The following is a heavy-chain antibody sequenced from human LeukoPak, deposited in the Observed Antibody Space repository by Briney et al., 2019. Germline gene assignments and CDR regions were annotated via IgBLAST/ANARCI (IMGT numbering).Heavy chain of an antibody. D-gene: IGHD5-18*01. V-gene: IGHV1-46*01. CDR1: GYTFSSSD. CDR2: INPSGGST. J-gene: IGHJ6*02. CDR3: AGLGYSYGLYYYYYGMDV. Sequence: ASVKVSCKVSGYTFSSSDINWVRQAPGQGLEWMGIINPSGGSTSYAQKFQGRVTMTRDTSTSTVYMELSSLRSEDTAVYYCAGLGYSYGLYYYYYGMDVWGQGTTVTVSS.